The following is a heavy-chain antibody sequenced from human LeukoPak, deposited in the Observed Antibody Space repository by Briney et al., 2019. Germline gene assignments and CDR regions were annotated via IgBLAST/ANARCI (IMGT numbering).Heavy chain of an antibody. Sequence: PGGSLRLSCVASGFTFSSNWMHWVRQAPGKGLVWVSSINGDGSSTNYADSVKGRFTISRDNAKNTLYLQMNSLRAEDTAVYYCARDYSGSGYELDYWGQGTLVTVSS. D-gene: IGHD5-12*01. CDR1: GFTFSSNW. CDR3: ARDYSGSGYELDY. V-gene: IGHV3-74*01. CDR2: INGDGSST. J-gene: IGHJ4*02.